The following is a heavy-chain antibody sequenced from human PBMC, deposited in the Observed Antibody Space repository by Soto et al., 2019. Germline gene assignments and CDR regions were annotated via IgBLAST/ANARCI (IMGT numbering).Heavy chain of an antibody. Sequence: ASVKVSCKASGYTFTSYYMHWVRQAPGQGLEWMGIINPSGGSTSYAQKFQGRVTMTRDTSTSTVYMELSSLRSEDTAVYYCARAIRKTTGNYGMDVWGQGTTVTVSS. CDR2: INPSGGST. J-gene: IGHJ6*02. V-gene: IGHV1-46*01. D-gene: IGHD4-17*01. CDR1: GYTFTSYY. CDR3: ARAIRKTTGNYGMDV.